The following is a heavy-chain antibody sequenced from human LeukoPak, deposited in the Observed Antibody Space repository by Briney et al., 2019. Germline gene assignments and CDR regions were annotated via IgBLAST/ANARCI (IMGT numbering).Heavy chain of an antibody. D-gene: IGHD6-13*01. Sequence: GGSLRLSCAASGFTFSSYAMHWVRQAPGKGLEWVAVISYDGSNKYYADSVKGRFTISRDNSKNSLYLQMNSLRAGDTAVYYCARGWSYGMDVWGQGTTVTVSS. CDR3: ARGWSYGMDV. J-gene: IGHJ6*02. V-gene: IGHV3-30*14. CDR1: GFTFSSYA. CDR2: ISYDGSNK.